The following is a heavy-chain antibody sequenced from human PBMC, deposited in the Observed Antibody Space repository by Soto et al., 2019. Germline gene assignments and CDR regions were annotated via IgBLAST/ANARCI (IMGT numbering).Heavy chain of an antibody. D-gene: IGHD6-6*01. J-gene: IGHJ4*02. Sequence: PGGSLRLSCAASGFTFSSYAMHWVRQAPGKGLEWVAVISYDGSNKYYADSVKGRFTISRDNSKNTLYLQMNSLRAEDTAVYYCARGDQGIAARPGGFDYWGQGTLVTVSS. V-gene: IGHV3-30-3*01. CDR3: ARGDQGIAARPGGFDY. CDR1: GFTFSSYA. CDR2: ISYDGSNK.